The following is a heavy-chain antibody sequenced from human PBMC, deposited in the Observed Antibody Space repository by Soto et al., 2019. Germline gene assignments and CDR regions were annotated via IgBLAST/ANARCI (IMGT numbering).Heavy chain of an antibody. J-gene: IGHJ6*02. D-gene: IGHD6-13*01. CDR1: GGSFSGYY. CDR3: ARAKATAATFRDYYFGMDV. Sequence: SETLSLTCAVYGGSFSGYYWNWIRQPPGKGLEWIGEINHSGSTDYNPSLKSRVTISVDTSKNQFSLKLTSVTAADTAVYYCARAKATAATFRDYYFGMDVWGQGTTVT. V-gene: IGHV4-34*01. CDR2: INHSGST.